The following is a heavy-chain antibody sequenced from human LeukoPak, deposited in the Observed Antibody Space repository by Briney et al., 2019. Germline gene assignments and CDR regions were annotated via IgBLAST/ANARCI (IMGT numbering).Heavy chain of an antibody. CDR1: GGSVSTFY. D-gene: IGHD2-2*01. J-gene: IGHJ5*02. CDR3: ARPYRPYCSTCGFGP. V-gene: IGHV4-4*07. Sequence: PSETLSLTCTVSGGSVSTFYWSWIRQPAGKGLEWIGLVYTGGTTNYNPSLKSRVTMSLDTSRNQFFLKLESVTAADTGVYYCARPYRPYCSTCGFGPWGQGTLVTVSS. CDR2: VYTGGTT.